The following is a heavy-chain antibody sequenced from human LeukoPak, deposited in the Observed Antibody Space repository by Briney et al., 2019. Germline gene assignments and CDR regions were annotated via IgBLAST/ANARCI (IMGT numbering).Heavy chain of an antibody. CDR3: ARGVGYGSGYFDY. J-gene: IGHJ4*02. CDR1: GGSISSYY. Sequence: SETLSLTCTLSGGSISSYYWSWIRQPPGKGLEWIGYIYYSGSTNYNPSLKSRVTISVDTSKNQFSLKLSSVTAADTAVYYCARGVGYGSGYFDYWGQGTLVTVSS. D-gene: IGHD3-10*01. V-gene: IGHV4-59*01. CDR2: IYYSGST.